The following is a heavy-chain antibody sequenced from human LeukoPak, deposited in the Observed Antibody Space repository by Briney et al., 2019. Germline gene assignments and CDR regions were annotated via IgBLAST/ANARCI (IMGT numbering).Heavy chain of an antibody. Sequence: GGSLRLSCAAAGFTFTSYSMNWVRQAPGKGLEWVSSISGSSSYIYYADSVKGRFTISRDNAKNSLYLQMNSLRADDTAVYYRARVPGDYWGQGTLVTVSS. J-gene: IGHJ4*02. CDR1: GFTFTSYS. D-gene: IGHD3-10*01. CDR2: ISGSSSYI. CDR3: ARVPGDY. V-gene: IGHV3-21*01.